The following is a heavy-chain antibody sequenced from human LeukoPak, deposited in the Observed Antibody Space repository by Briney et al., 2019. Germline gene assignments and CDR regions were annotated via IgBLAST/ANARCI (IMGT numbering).Heavy chain of an antibody. CDR2: IYISRST. V-gene: IGHV4-4*07. Sequence: SQTLSLTCTVSGGSISSYSWSWIRQPAGKGLECIGRIYISRSTNYNPSLKGRVTLPVDTYKDQFSLTLSSVTGADTAVYYCGREGLGRTGSGAFDIWGRGTMVTVSS. D-gene: IGHD3/OR15-3a*01. CDR3: GREGLGRTGSGAFDI. CDR1: GGSISSYS. J-gene: IGHJ3*02.